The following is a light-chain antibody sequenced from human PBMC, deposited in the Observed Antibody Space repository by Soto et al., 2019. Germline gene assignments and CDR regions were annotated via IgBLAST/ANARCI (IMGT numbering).Light chain of an antibody. CDR3: QQYNNWPRT. CDR1: QSVNRY. J-gene: IGKJ5*01. V-gene: IGKV3-11*01. Sequence: EIVLTQSPATLSLSPGERNTLSCWASQSVNRYLVWYQQKPGQAPRLLMYDASKRATGIPARFSGSGSGTDFTLTISSLEPEDFAVYYCQQYNNWPRTFGQGTRLEI. CDR2: DAS.